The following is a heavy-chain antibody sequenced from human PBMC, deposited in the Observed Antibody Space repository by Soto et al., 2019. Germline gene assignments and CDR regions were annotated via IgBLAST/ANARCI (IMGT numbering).Heavy chain of an antibody. J-gene: IGHJ4*02. D-gene: IGHD5-18*01. CDR2: IIPIFGTA. Sequence: SVKVSCKASGGTFSSYAISWVRQAPGQGLEWMGGIIPIFGTANYAQKFQGRVTITADESTSTAYMALSSLRSEDTAVYYCARDTGYGLGSYYFDYWGQGTLVTVSS. CDR1: GGTFSSYA. V-gene: IGHV1-69*13. CDR3: ARDTGYGLGSYYFDY.